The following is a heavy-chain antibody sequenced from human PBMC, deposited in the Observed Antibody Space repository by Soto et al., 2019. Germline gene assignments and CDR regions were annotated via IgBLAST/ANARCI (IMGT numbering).Heavy chain of an antibody. CDR1: GFTFSSYG. CDR3: AKDAHYDILTDISS. J-gene: IGHJ5*02. CDR2: ISYDGSNK. D-gene: IGHD3-9*01. Sequence: PGGSLRLSCAASGFTFSSYGMHWVRQAPGKGLEWVAVISYDGSNKYYADSVKGRFTISRDNSKNTLYLQMNSLRAEDTAVYYCAKDAHYDILTDISSWGQETLVIVSS. V-gene: IGHV3-30*18.